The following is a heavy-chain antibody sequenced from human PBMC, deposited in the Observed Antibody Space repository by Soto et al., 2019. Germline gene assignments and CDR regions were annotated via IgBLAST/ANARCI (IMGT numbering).Heavy chain of an antibody. V-gene: IGHV3-33*01. D-gene: IGHD2-15*01. J-gene: IGHJ6*02. CDR1: GFTFSSYG. Sequence: QVQLVESGGGVVQPGRSLRLSCAASGFTFSSYGMHWVRQAPGKGLEWVAVIWYDGSNKYYADSVKGRFTISRDNSKNTLYLQMHRLRAGDTAVYYCARSEVGYCSGGSCSHGMDVWGQGTTVTVS. CDR3: ARSEVGYCSGGSCSHGMDV. CDR2: IWYDGSNK.